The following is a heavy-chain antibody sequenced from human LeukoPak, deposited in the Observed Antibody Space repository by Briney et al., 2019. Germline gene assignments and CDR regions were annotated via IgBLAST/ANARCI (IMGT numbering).Heavy chain of an antibody. V-gene: IGHV1-3*01. J-gene: IGHJ4*02. D-gene: IGHD4-17*01. Sequence: ASVKVSCKASGYTFTSYAMHWVRQAPGQRLEWMGWINAGNGNTKYSQEFQGRVTITRDTSASTAYMELSSLRSEDTAVYYCARNYGDYIGIMAPFDYWGQGTLVTVSS. CDR3: ARNYGDYIGIMAPFDY. CDR2: INAGNGNT. CDR1: GYTFTSYA.